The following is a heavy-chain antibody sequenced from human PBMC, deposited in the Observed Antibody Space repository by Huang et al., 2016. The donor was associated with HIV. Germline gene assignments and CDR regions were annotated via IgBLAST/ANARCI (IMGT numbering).Heavy chain of an antibody. J-gene: IGHJ1*01. V-gene: IGHV3-7*01. CDR2: IKQDGSEK. CDR1: GFTFSSYW. CDR3: ARAFVVVITPEYFQH. D-gene: IGHD3-22*01. Sequence: EVQLVESGGGLVQPGGSLRLSCAASGFTFSSYWMSWVRQGPGKGLEGVANIKQDGSEKYYVDSVKGRFTISRDNAKNSLYLQMNSLRAEDTAVYYCARAFVVVITPEYFQHWGQGTLVTVSS.